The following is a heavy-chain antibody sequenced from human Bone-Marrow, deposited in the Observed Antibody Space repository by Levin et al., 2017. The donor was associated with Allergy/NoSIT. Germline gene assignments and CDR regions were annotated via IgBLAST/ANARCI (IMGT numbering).Heavy chain of an antibody. Sequence: GSLRLSCTVSGGSMSVNTFYWGWIRQPPGKGLEWIGSIYYSGSTYYNPSLKSRVTISVDMSKNQFSLQVTYMTAADTALYYCSRIPRGQCLAEIDHWGPGNLVTVSS. CDR2: IYYSGST. D-gene: IGHD6-19*01. V-gene: IGHV4-39*01. CDR1: GGSMSVNTFY. CDR3: SRIPRGQCLAEIDH. J-gene: IGHJ4*02.